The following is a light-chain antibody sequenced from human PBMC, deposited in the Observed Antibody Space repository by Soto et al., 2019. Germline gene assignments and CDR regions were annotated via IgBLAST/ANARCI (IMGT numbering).Light chain of an antibody. V-gene: IGKV3-20*01. CDR1: QSISSTY. CDR2: GAS. CDR3: QQYGTPLRLT. J-gene: IGKJ4*01. Sequence: EIVLTQSPRTLSLSPGERATLSCRASQSISSTYLAWYQQKPGQAPRLLIYGASSRATGIPDRFSGSGSGTDFTLTISRLEPEDFAVYYCQQYGTPLRLTFGGGTKVEIK.